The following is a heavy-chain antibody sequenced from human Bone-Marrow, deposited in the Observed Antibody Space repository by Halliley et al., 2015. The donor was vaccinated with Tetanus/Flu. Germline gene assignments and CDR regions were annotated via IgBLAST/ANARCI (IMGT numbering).Heavy chain of an antibody. CDR3: ARGPAEDEMATIHFDY. CDR1: GYSFSSGYY. CDR2: LYHSGTI. J-gene: IGHJ4*02. D-gene: IGHD5-12*01. Sequence: TLSLTCAVSGYSFSSGYYWGWIRQPPGKGLEWIGSLYHSGTIYYNPSLQSRVTISVDTSKNQFSLELSSVTAADTAVYYCARGPAEDEMATIHFDYWGQGTLVTVSS. V-gene: IGHV4-38-2*01.